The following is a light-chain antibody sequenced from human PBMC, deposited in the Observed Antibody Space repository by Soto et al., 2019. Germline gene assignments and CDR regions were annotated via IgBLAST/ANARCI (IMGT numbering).Light chain of an antibody. CDR1: TGTLTSGHF. CDR2: DTS. CDR3: LLYYDTIRI. V-gene: IGLV7-46*01. J-gene: IGLJ2*01. Sequence: QAVVTQEPSLTVSPGGTVTLTCASSTGTLTSGHFPYWFQQKPGQAPRALIFDTSNRHSWTPARFSGSLLGGKAALTLSGAQPDDEADYYRLLYYDTIRIFGGGTKLTVL.